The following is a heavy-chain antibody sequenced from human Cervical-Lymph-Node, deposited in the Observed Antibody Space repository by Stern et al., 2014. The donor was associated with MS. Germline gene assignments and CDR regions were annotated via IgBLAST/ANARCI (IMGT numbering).Heavy chain of an antibody. Sequence: QVQLQESGPGLVKPSGTLSLTCAVSGGSVSSTNWWSWVRQSPGKGLEWIGNIYHIGASNYRRSVGSGVAISLDNSKNHLSLHLTSVTAADTAVYYCARERQQYCNSEGCSYWYFDLWGRGTLVTVSS. CDR3: ARERQQYCNSEGCSYWYFDL. CDR1: GGSVSSTNW. CDR2: IYHIGAS. D-gene: IGHD2/OR15-2a*01. J-gene: IGHJ2*01. V-gene: IGHV4-4*02.